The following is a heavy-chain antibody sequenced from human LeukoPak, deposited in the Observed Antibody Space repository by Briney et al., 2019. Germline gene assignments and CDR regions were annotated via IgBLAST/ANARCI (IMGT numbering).Heavy chain of an antibody. CDR1: GGSISSGGYY. D-gene: IGHD3-22*01. CDR3: ARAEESHYYDSSGPHLGLE. V-gene: IGHV4-31*03. CDR2: IYYSGST. J-gene: IGHJ4*02. Sequence: SETLSLTCTVSGGSISSGGYYWSWIRQHPGKGLEWIGYIYYSGSTYYNPSLKSRVTISVDTSKNQFSLKLSSVTAADTAVYYCARAEESHYYDSSGPHLGLEWGQGTLVTVSS.